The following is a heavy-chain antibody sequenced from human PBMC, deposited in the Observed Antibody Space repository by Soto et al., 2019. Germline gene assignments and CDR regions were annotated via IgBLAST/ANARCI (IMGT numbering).Heavy chain of an antibody. CDR3: ARVDCTNGVCYTSSYAFDI. CDR2: IYYSGST. V-gene: IGHV4-30-4*01. Sequence: QVQLQESGPGLVKPSQTLSLTCTVSGGSISSGDYYWSWIRQPPGKGLEWIGYIYYSGSTYYNPSLKSRVTLSVDTSKNQFSLKLRSVTAADTAVYYCARVDCTNGVCYTSSYAFDIWGQGTMVTVSS. D-gene: IGHD2-8*01. CDR1: GGSISSGDYY. J-gene: IGHJ3*02.